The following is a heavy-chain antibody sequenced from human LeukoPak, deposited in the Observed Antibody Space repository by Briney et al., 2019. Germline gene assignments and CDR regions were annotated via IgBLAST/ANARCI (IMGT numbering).Heavy chain of an antibody. V-gene: IGHV7-4-1*02. Sequence: ASVKVSCKASGYTFTSYAMNWVRQAPGQGLEWMGWINTNTGNPTYAQGFTGRFVFSLDTSVSTAYLQIRSLKAEDTAVYYCSRPPTVTLIRYYSYYMDVWGKGTAVTVSS. CDR1: GYTFTSYA. J-gene: IGHJ6*03. CDR3: SRPPTVTLIRYYSYYMDV. D-gene: IGHD4-17*01. CDR2: INTNTGNP.